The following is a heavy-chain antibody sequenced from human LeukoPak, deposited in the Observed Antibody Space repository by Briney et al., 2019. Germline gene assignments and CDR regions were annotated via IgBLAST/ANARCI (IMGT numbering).Heavy chain of an antibody. J-gene: IGHJ6*02. CDR1: GFTFSSFW. CDR2: IKQDGSEK. Sequence: GGCLRLACAAPGFTFSSFWMSSVRQASGKGLGWEANIKQDGSEKYYVDSVKGRYTISRDNAKNSLNLQMNSLRAEDTAVYYCARGSSGYKPYGMDVWGQGTTVTVSS. D-gene: IGHD3-22*01. V-gene: IGHV3-7*04. CDR3: ARGSSGYKPYGMDV.